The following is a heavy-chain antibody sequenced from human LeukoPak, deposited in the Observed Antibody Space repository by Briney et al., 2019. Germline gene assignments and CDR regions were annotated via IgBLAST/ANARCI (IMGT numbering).Heavy chain of an antibody. CDR3: ARRTVAGTFDFDY. Sequence: GGSLRLSCAASGFTLSNAWMNWVRQAPGKGLEWVSYISTSSSTIYYADSVKGRFTISRDNAKNSLYLQMSSLRAEDTSVYYCARRTVAGTFDFDYWGQGTLVTVSS. V-gene: IGHV3-48*01. J-gene: IGHJ4*02. D-gene: IGHD6-19*01. CDR1: GFTLSNAW. CDR2: ISTSSSTI.